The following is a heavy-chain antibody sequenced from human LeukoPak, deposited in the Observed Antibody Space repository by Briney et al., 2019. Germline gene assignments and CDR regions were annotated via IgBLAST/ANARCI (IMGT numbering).Heavy chain of an antibody. J-gene: IGHJ4*02. CDR3: ARVARAAYYYDSSGYYYEDY. CDR1: GYTFTGYY. Sequence: ASVKVSCKASGYTFTGYYMHWVRQAPGQGLEWMGWINPNSGGTNYAQKFQGWVTMTRDTSISTAYMELSRLRSDDTAVYYCARVARAAYYYDSSGYYYEDYWGQGTLVTVSS. CDR2: INPNSGGT. V-gene: IGHV1-2*04. D-gene: IGHD3-22*01.